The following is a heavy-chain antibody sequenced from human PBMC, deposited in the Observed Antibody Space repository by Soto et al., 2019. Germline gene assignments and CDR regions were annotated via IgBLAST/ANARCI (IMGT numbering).Heavy chain of an antibody. CDR2: INSDGSST. CDR1: VLTLSFYW. J-gene: IGHJ6*02. CDR3: ARAPSSSWYRWCHYYYGMDV. V-gene: IGHV3-74*01. Sequence: RLLRLVIPAYVLTLSFYWMHWVRQARGKRLLWVSRINSDGSSTSYADSVKGRFTISRDNPKNTLYLQMNSLRAEDTAVYYCARAPSSSWYRWCHYYYGMDVWGQGNTVTVSS. D-gene: IGHD6-13*01.